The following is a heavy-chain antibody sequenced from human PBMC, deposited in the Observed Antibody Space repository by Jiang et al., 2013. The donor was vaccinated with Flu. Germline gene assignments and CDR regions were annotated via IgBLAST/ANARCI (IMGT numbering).Heavy chain of an antibody. D-gene: IGHD2-15*01. V-gene: IGHV3-11*03. J-gene: IGHJ4*02. CDR3: ARRYCSGGSCYPMTFDY. CDR1: GFTFSDYY. CDR2: ISSSGSYT. Sequence: VQLLESGGGLVKPGGSLRLSCATSGFTFSDYYMNWIRQAPGKGLEWVPYISSSGSYTNYADSVKGRFTISRDNAKNSLYLLMNSLRAEDTAVYYCARRYCSGGSCYPMTFDYWGQGTLVTVSS.